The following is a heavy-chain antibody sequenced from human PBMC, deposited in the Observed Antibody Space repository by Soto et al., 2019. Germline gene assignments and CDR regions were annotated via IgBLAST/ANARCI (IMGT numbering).Heavy chain of an antibody. D-gene: IGHD3-10*01. CDR2: IYYSGST. Sequence: SETLSLTCTVSGGSISSYYWSWIRQPPGKGLEWIGYIYYSGSTNYNPSLKSRVTISVDTSKNQFSLKLSSVAAADTAVYYCAREVGVRNNWFDPWGQGTLVTVSS. CDR3: AREVGVRNNWFDP. J-gene: IGHJ5*02. V-gene: IGHV4-59*01. CDR1: GGSISSYY.